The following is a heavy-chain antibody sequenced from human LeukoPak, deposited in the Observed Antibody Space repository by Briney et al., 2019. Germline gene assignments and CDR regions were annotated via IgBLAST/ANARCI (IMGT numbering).Heavy chain of an antibody. Sequence: SETLSLTCAVYGGSFSGYYWSWIRQPPGKGLEWIGEINHSGSTNYNPSLKSRVTIPVDTSKNQFSLKLSSVTAADTAVYYCARGPDIVVVPAAQIPFDYWGQGTLVTVSS. D-gene: IGHD2-2*01. CDR2: INHSGST. V-gene: IGHV4-34*01. CDR3: ARGPDIVVVPAAQIPFDY. J-gene: IGHJ4*02. CDR1: GGSFSGYY.